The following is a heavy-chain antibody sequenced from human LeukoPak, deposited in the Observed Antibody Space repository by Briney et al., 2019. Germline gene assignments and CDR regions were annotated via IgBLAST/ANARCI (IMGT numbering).Heavy chain of an antibody. CDR2: INHSGST. V-gene: IGHV4-34*01. J-gene: IGHJ6*03. D-gene: IGHD2-15*01. Sequence: ASETLSLTCAVYRGSFSGYYWSWIRQPPGKGRGWIGEINHSGSTNYNPSVKSRVTISVDTSKNQFSLKLSSVTAADPAVYYSARGRRGSTRDYYYYYMDVWRKGTTVTVSS. CDR3: ARGRRGSTRDYYYYYMDV. CDR1: RGSFSGYY.